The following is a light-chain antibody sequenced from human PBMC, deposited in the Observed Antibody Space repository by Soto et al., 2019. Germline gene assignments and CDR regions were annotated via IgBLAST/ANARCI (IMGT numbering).Light chain of an antibody. J-gene: IGLJ7*01. Sequence: QSVLTQPASVSGSPGQSITISCTGTSSDVAAYNYVSWYQKYPGKAPKLIIYEVTNRPSGISNRFAGSKSGNTASLTISGLQAEDEADYYCSSYTGSGTYVVFGGGTQLTVL. V-gene: IGLV2-14*01. CDR2: EVT. CDR1: SSDVAAYNY. CDR3: SSYTGSGTYVV.